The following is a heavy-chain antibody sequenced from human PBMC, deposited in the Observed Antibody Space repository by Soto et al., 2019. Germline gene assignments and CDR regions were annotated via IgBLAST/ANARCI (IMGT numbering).Heavy chain of an antibody. CDR3: MSNNYNATVKSRVTIARDKSKNQFYLKLSCVTAADTAVYYCARDQSIAVAGTSNNPEYYYYGMDV. V-gene: IGHV3-30-3*01. Sequence: PGGSLRLSCAASGFTFSSYAMHWVRQAPGKGLEWVAVISYDGSNKYYADSVKGRFTISRDNSKNTLYLQMNSLRAEDTAVYYCMSNNYNATVKSRVTIARDKSKNQFYLKLSCVTAADTAVYYCARDQSIAVAGTSNNPEYYYYGMDVWGQGTTVTVSS. CDR2: ISYDGSNK. J-gene: IGHJ6*02. CDR1: GFTFSSYA. D-gene: IGHD3-10*01.